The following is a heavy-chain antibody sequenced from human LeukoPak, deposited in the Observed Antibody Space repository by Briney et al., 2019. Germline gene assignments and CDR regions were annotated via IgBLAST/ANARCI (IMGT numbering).Heavy chain of an antibody. J-gene: IGHJ4*02. Sequence: PGGSLRLSCAASGFTFSDYYMSWIRQAPGKGLEWVSVIYSGGSTYYADSVKGRFTISRDNSKNTLYLQMNSLRAEDTAVYYCANLWIQLWATIDYWGQGTLVTASS. CDR3: ANLWIQLWATIDY. V-gene: IGHV3-66*01. CDR1: GFTFSDYY. CDR2: IYSGGST. D-gene: IGHD5-18*01.